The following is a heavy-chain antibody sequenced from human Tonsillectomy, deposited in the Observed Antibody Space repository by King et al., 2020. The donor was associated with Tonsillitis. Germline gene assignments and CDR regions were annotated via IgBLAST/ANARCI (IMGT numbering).Heavy chain of an antibody. CDR1: GGSISDGGGY. CDR3: AGDNGGNDAFDM. D-gene: IGHD4-23*01. V-gene: IGHV4-31*03. Sequence: QVQLQESGPGLVKPSQTLSLTCRVSGGSISDGGGYWTWIRHHSGKGIEWIGYIHYSGTTYYNPSLKSRVIISVDTSQNQFSLKLSSLTAADTAVYYCAGDNGGNDAFDMWGQGTVVTVSS. J-gene: IGHJ3*02. CDR2: IHYSGTT.